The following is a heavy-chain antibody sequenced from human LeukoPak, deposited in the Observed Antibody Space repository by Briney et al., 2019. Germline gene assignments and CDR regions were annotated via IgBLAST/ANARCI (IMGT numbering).Heavy chain of an antibody. J-gene: IGHJ2*01. V-gene: IGHV4-39*01. CDR3: ARQFLGYKQNWYFDL. D-gene: IGHD1-1*01. CDR1: GGSISSSSYY. Sequence: SETLSLTCTVSGGSISSSSYYWGWIRQPPGKGLEWIGSIYYSGSTYYNPSLKSRVTISVDTSKNQFSLKLSSVTAADTAVYYCARQFLGYKQNWYFDLWGRGTLVTVSS. CDR2: IYYSGST.